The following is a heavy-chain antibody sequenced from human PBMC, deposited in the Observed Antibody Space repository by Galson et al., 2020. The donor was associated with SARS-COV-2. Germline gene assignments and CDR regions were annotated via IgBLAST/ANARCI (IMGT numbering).Heavy chain of an antibody. CDR3: ARELIDAFDI. Sequence: GGSLRLSCAASGFTLSRYAMHWVRQAPGKGLEWVAVISYDGSNKYYADHVKGRFTISRDNSKNTLYLQMNSLRAEDTAVYYCARELIDAFDIWGQGTMVTVSS. CDR1: GFTLSRYA. CDR2: ISYDGSNK. J-gene: IGHJ3*02. V-gene: IGHV3-30*04.